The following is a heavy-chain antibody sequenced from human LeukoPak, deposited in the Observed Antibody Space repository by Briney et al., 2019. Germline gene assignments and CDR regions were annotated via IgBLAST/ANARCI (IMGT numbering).Heavy chain of an antibody. D-gene: IGHD5-24*01. V-gene: IGHV4-59*01. Sequence: TSETLSLTCTVSGGSISSYYWSWIRQPPGKGLEWIGYIYYSGSTNYNPSLKSRVTISVDTSKNQFSLRLSSVTAADTAVYYCARGLLDGYTHPAAFDIWGQGTMVTVSS. CDR1: GGSISSYY. J-gene: IGHJ3*02. CDR3: ARGLLDGYTHPAAFDI. CDR2: IYYSGST.